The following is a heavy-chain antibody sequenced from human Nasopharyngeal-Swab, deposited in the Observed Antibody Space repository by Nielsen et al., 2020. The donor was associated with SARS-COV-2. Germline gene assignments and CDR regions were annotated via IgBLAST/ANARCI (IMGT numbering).Heavy chain of an antibody. D-gene: IGHD3-10*01. J-gene: IGHJ4*02. Sequence: GGSLRLSCAASGFTFDDYTMHWVRQPPGEGLEWVSGINWNSGRKGYADSVKGRFTISRDNSKNSLYLQMNSLRTEDTALYYCAKDDSGWVGYFHYWGQGTLVTVSS. CDR3: AKDDSGWVGYFHY. CDR2: INWNSGRK. V-gene: IGHV3-9*01. CDR1: GFTFDDYT.